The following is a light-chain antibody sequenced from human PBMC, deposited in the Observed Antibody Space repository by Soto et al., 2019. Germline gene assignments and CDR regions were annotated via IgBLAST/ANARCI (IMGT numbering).Light chain of an antibody. J-gene: IGLJ1*01. CDR1: SSVVGGYNY. CDR3: SSYAGSKTFV. V-gene: IGLV2-8*01. CDR2: EVS. Sequence: QCVRTQPPSASGSPGQSVTISCTGTSSVVGGYNYVSWYQQYPGEAPKLMIYEVSKRPSGVTDRFSGSKSGNTASLTVSGLQAEDEADYYCSSYAGSKTFVFGNGTKVTVL.